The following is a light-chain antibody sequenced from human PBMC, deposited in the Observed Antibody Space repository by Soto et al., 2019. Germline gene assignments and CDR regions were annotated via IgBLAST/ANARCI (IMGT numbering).Light chain of an antibody. J-gene: IGLJ1*01. CDR2: GDV. CDR1: GYDVGAYNY. V-gene: IGLV2-11*01. CDR3: CSYAGGYTYL. Sequence: QSALTQPRSVSGSPGQSVTISCTGTGYDVGAYNYVSWYQQHPGRPPKLLIYGDVRWPSGVPDRFSGSKSGNTASLTISGLQAEDEADYFCCSYAGGYTYLFGTGTQLTVL.